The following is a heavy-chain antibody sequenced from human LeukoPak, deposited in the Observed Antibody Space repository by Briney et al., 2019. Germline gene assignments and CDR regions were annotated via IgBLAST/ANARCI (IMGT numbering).Heavy chain of an antibody. CDR2: ISYDGSNK. Sequence: PGGSLRLSCAASGFTFSSYAMHWVRQAAGTRVRGVTVISYDGSNKYYADSVKGRFTISRDNSKNTLYLQMNSLRAEDTAVYYCARDQGPYSSSTFFDYWGQGTLVTVSS. D-gene: IGHD6-13*01. J-gene: IGHJ4*02. CDR1: GFTFSSYA. V-gene: IGHV3-30*04. CDR3: ARDQGPYSSSTFFDY.